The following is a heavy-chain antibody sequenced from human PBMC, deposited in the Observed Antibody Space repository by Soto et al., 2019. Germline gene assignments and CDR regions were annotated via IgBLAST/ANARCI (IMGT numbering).Heavy chain of an antibody. CDR1: GFTFTSYA. J-gene: IGHJ4*02. CDR3: ARDRLRLGELSLIGYFDY. V-gene: IGHV3-30*15. Sequence: QVQLVESGGSVVQPGRSLRLSCEASGFTFTSYAMHWVRQAPGKGLEWVAVISYDGINEYYADSVKGRFTIFRDNAKNTLFLQLSSLRVEETAVYYCARDRLRLGELSLIGYFDYWGQGTLVTVSS. D-gene: IGHD3-16*02. CDR2: ISYDGINE.